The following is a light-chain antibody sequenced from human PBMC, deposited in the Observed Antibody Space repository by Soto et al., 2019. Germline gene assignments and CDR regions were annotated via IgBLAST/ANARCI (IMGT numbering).Light chain of an antibody. J-gene: IGLJ2*01. CDR2: DVS. V-gene: IGLV2-14*01. CDR3: SSYTSSSTLV. CDR1: SSDVGAYNY. Sequence: QSVLTQPASVSGSPGQSITLSCTGTSSDVGAYNYVSWYQQHPGKAPKLMIYDVSNRPSGVSNRFSGSKSGNTASLTISGLQAEDEADYYCSSYTSSSTLVFGGGTKLT.